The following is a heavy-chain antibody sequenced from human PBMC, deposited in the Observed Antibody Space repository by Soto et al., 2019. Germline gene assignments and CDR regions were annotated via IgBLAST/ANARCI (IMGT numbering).Heavy chain of an antibody. D-gene: IGHD2-2*01. CDR1: GGSISSGDYY. CDR3: ARYCSSTSCFWVDY. J-gene: IGHJ4*02. CDR2: IYYSGST. V-gene: IGHV4-30-4*01. Sequence: PSETLSLTCTVSGGSISSGDYYWSWIRQPPGKGLEWIGYIYYSGSTYYNPSLKSRVTISVDTSKNQFSLKLSSVTAADTAVYYCARYCSSTSCFWVDYWGQGTLVTVS.